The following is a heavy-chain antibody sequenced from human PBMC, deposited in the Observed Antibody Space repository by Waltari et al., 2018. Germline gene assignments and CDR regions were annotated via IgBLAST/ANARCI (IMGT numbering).Heavy chain of an antibody. Sequence: QVQLQESGPGLVKPSETLSLTCTVSGVSMGGHYWVWIRQTPGKGLEWVGYVHHSGNTNYHPSLKSRVSMSIDTSNNQFALSLTSLTTADTAVYYCARAGDGDKGSAFDIWGHGTMVTVSS. V-gene: IGHV4-59*11. J-gene: IGHJ3*02. CDR1: GVSMGGHY. CDR3: ARAGDGDKGSAFDI. CDR2: VHHSGNT. D-gene: IGHD3-10*01.